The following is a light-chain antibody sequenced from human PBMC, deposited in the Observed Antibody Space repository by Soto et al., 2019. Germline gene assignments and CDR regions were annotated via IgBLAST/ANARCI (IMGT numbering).Light chain of an antibody. J-gene: IGLJ2*01. V-gene: IGLV2-14*01. CDR2: DVS. CDR1: NNDVGAYNY. CDR3: TSETTGITRV. Sequence: QSALTQPASVSGSPGQSITISCTGTNNDVGAYNYVSWYQQHPGKAPKLMIYDVSSRPSGVSNRFSGSKSDNTASLTISGLQAEDEADDYCTSETTGITRVFGGGTQLSVL.